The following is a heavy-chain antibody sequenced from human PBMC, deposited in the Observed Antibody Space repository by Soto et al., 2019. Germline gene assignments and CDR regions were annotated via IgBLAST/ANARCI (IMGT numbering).Heavy chain of an antibody. J-gene: IGHJ5*02. CDR2: IYDSTIT. CDR1: GGSISDYH. V-gene: IGHV4-59*08. CDR3: ARHSRGWLQSTGWFDT. D-gene: IGHD5-12*01. Sequence: QVQLQESGPGLVKPSETLSLTCTVSGGSISDYHWSWIRQPPGKGLEWLGYIYDSTITNYNPSLKSRVTISIDTSETQFSLKLSSVTAAYTAVYYCARHSRGWLQSTGWFDTWGQGTLVTVSS.